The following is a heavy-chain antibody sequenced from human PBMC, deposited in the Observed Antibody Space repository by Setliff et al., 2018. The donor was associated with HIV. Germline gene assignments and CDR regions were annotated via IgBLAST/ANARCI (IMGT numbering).Heavy chain of an antibody. CDR2: IKSNSDGGTS. Sequence: AGSLRLSCVVSGFNFKSGWMTWVRQAPGKGLEWVGRIKSNSDGGTSDYAAAVKDRFSFSRDDSKSILYLQMNSLEIDDTAVYFCSTGPSRVSDGIADFWGPGTLVTVSS. CDR3: STGPSRVSDGIADF. V-gene: IGHV3-15*01. CDR1: GFNFKSGW. J-gene: IGHJ4*02.